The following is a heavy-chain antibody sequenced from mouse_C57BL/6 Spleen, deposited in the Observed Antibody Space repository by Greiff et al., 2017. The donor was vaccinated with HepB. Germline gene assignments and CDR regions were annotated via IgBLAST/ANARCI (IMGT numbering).Heavy chain of an antibody. CDR2: ISSGGSYT. CDR3: ARHVGSYGDWFAY. CDR1: GFTFSSYG. V-gene: IGHV5-6*01. Sequence: EVKLAESGGDLVKPGGSLKLSCAASGFTFSSYGMSWVRQTPDKRLEWVATISSGGSYTYYPDSVKGRFTISRDNAKNTLYLQMSSLKSEDTAMYYCARHVGSYGDWFAYWSQGTLVTVSA. D-gene: IGHD1-1*02. J-gene: IGHJ3*01.